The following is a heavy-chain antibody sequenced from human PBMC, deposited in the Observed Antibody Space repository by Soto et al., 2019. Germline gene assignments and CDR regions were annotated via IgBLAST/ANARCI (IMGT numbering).Heavy chain of an antibody. Sequence: PSETLSLTCTVSGGSISSGDYYWSWIRQPPGKGLEWIGYIYYSGSTNYNPSLKSRVTISVDTSKNQFSLKLSSVTAADTAVYYCARVGSGINWFDPWGQGTLVTVSS. CDR3: ARVGSGINWFDP. D-gene: IGHD3-10*01. CDR2: IYYSGST. J-gene: IGHJ5*02. CDR1: GGSISSGDYY. V-gene: IGHV4-61*08.